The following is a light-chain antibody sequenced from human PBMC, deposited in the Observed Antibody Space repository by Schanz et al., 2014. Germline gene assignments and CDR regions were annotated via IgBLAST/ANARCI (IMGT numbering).Light chain of an antibody. CDR2: EVN. J-gene: IGLJ3*02. Sequence: QSVLTQPPSASGSPGQSVTISCTGTSTDIGNFDYVSWYQQHPGKAPKLIIYEVNRRPSGVPDRFSGSKSGNTASLTVSGLQAEDEGDYYCSSHAARGVFGGGTKLTVL. V-gene: IGLV2-8*01. CDR1: STDIGNFDY. CDR3: SSHAARGV.